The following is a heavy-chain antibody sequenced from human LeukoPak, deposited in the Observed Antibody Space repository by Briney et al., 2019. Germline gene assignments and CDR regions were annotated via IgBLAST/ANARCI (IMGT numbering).Heavy chain of an antibody. Sequence: SGRSLRLSCAASGFTFSSYGMHWVRQAPGKGLEWVAVIWYDGSNKYYADSVKGRFTISRDNSKNTLYLQMNSLRAEDTAVYYCVKDLWGSDNDRSDAFDFWGQGTVVTVSS. CDR2: IWYDGSNK. D-gene: IGHD3-16*01. CDR1: GFTFSSYG. CDR3: VKDLWGSDNDRSDAFDF. V-gene: IGHV3-33*06. J-gene: IGHJ3*01.